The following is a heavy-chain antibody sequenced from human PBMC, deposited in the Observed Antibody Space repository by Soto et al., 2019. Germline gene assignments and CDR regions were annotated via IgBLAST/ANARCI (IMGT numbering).Heavy chain of an antibody. V-gene: IGHV4-59*08. CDR2: IYYSGST. CDR1: GGSISSYY. CDR3: ARANGFYGDWFDP. Sequence: SETLSLTCTVSGGSISSYYWSWIRQPPGKGLEWIGYIYYSGSTNYNPSLKSRLTISVDRSKNQFSLKLSSVTATDTAVYYCARANGFYGDWFDPWGQGALVTVSS. D-gene: IGHD4-17*01. J-gene: IGHJ5*02.